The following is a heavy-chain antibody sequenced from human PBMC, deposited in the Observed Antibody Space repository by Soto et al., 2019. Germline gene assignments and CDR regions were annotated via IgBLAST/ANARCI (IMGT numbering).Heavy chain of an antibody. J-gene: IGHJ4*02. D-gene: IGHD6-13*01. Sequence: EVQLVESGGGLIQPGGSLRLSCAASGFTVSNNYMRWVRQAPGKGLEWVSLIYSGGSTHYADSVKGRFTISRDNSKNMLYLQMNSIRVEDTDVYYFARDPPGIAASGGGGWGQGTLVTVSS. CDR1: GFTVSNNY. V-gene: IGHV3-53*01. CDR2: IYSGGST. CDR3: ARDPPGIAASGGGG.